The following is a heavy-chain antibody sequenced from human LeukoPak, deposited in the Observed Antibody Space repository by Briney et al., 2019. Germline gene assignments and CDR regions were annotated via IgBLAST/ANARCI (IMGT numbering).Heavy chain of an antibody. CDR1: GYTFTSYD. D-gene: IGHD2-15*01. V-gene: IGHV1-69*13. J-gene: IGHJ6*04. Sequence: ASVKLSCKASGYTFTSYDINWVRQATGPGLEWMGGIIPIFGTANYAQKFQGRVTITADESTSTAYMELSSLRSEDTAVYYCARGPLGYCSGGSCYQGYYYGMDVWGKGTAVTVSS. CDR3: ARGPLGYCSGGSCYQGYYYGMDV. CDR2: IIPIFGTA.